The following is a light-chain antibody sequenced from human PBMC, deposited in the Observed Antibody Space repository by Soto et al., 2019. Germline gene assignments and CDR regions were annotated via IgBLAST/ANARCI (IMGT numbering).Light chain of an antibody. V-gene: IGLV1-44*01. J-gene: IGLJ1*01. Sequence: QSVLTQPPSESGTPGQRVNISCSGSSSNIERNTVSWYQQLQGRAPQVLSFSNNQRPSGVPDPFPGSNSGTSASLAISGLQSEDEDDYYCAAWDDSLNGEHGDVFGTGTKVNV. CDR3: AAWDDSLNGEHGDV. CDR1: SSNIERNT. CDR2: SNN.